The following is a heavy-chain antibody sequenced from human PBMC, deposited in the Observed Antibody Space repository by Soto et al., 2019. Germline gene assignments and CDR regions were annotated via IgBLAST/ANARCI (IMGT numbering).Heavy chain of an antibody. CDR1: GGSISSGDYY. V-gene: IGHV4-30-4*01. D-gene: IGHD2-21*02. J-gene: IGHJ5*02. CDR2: IYYSGST. Sequence: SETLSLTCTVSGGSISSGDYYWSWIRQPPGKGLEWIGYIYYSGSTYYNPSLKSRVTISVDTSKNQFSLKLSSVTAADTAVYYCARAYCGGDCYSGEGRFDPWGQGTLVTVSS. CDR3: ARAYCGGDCYSGEGRFDP.